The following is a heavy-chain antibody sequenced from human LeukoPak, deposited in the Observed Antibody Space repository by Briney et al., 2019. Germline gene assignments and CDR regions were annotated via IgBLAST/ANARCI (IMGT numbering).Heavy chain of an antibody. CDR2: INPNSGGT. V-gene: IGHV1-2*02. D-gene: IGHD2-2*01. Sequence: ASVKVSCKASGYTFTGYYMHWVRQAPGQGLEWMGWINPNSGGTNYAQKFQGRVTMTRDTSISTAYIEVSRLRSDDTAVYYCARPKCSSTSCSFDYWGQGTLVAVSS. J-gene: IGHJ4*02. CDR3: ARPKCSSTSCSFDY. CDR1: GYTFTGYY.